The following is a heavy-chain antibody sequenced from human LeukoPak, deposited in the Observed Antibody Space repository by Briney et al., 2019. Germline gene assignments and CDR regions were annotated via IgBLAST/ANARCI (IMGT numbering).Heavy chain of an antibody. CDR1: GLTFSSYA. D-gene: IGHD6-19*01. J-gene: IGHJ4*02. Sequence: GGSLRLSCPGTGLTFSSYAMSGVRPAPSKGVEGVSAISCSGGSTYYADAGKGRFTISRDNSKNTLYLQMNSLRAEDTAVYYCAKDREDSSGWYIRLYYFDYWGQGTLVTVSS. V-gene: IGHV3-23*01. CDR2: ISCSGGST. CDR3: AKDREDSSGWYIRLYYFDY.